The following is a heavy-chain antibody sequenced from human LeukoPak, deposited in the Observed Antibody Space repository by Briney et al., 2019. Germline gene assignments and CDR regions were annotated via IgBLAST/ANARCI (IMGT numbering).Heavy chain of an antibody. CDR2: ISYSGST. D-gene: IGHD6-13*01. CDR1: GGSISSCS. Sequence: SETLSLTCTVSGGSISSCSWSWIRQPPGKGLEWIGYISYSGSTNYNPSLKSRISISVDTSKNQFSLKLSSVTAADTAVYYCARKVATVDDAFDIWGQGTMVTVSS. V-gene: IGHV4-59*01. J-gene: IGHJ3*02. CDR3: ARKVATVDDAFDI.